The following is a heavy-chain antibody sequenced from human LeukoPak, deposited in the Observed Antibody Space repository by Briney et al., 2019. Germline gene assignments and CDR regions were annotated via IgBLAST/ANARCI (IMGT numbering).Heavy chain of an antibody. CDR3: AKEWELPRIFDY. Sequence: GGSLRLSCVASGFSFSTYGMSWVRQAPGKGLEWLSAIDGNGAKTFYADSGKGRFTISRDNSANTLYLQMNSLRGEDTALYYCAKEWELPRIFDYWGQGTLVTVSS. V-gene: IGHV3-23*01. J-gene: IGHJ4*02. CDR1: GFSFSTYG. D-gene: IGHD1-26*01. CDR2: IDGNGAKT.